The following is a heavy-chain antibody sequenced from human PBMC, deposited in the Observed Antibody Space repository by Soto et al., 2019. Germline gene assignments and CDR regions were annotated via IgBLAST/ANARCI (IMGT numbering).Heavy chain of an antibody. CDR2: IYYSGST. Sequence: SETLSLTCTFSGGSISSYYWSWIRQPPGKGLEWIGYIYYSGSTNYNPSLKSRVTISVDTSKNQFSLKLSSVTTADTAIYYCTRGGDPYKTGHWGQGTLVTVSS. CDR1: GGSISSYY. CDR3: TRGGDPYKTGH. D-gene: IGHD2-21*01. J-gene: IGHJ4*02. V-gene: IGHV4-59*01.